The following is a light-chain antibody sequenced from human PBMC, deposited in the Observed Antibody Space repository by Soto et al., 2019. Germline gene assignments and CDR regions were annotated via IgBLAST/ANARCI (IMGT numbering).Light chain of an antibody. CDR2: GAS. CDR3: QQYGSSPT. CDR1: QSVSSSY. V-gene: IGKV3-20*01. Sequence: EIVVTQSPGTLSLSPGERATLSCRASQSVSSSYLAWYQQKPGQAPRLLIYGASSRATGIPDRFSGSGSGTDFTLTISSLEPEDFAVYYCQQYGSSPTFGQGTKVEIK. J-gene: IGKJ1*01.